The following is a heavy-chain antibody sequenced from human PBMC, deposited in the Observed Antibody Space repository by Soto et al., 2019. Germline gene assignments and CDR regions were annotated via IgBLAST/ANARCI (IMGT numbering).Heavy chain of an antibody. D-gene: IGHD6-6*01. Sequence: GGSLRLSCTSSGFTFSSYSRSWVRQAPGKGLEWVSAISCSGGSTYYADSVKGRFTISRDNFKNTLYLQMNSLRAEDTAVYYCAKDLEHSALAASPVDYWGQRTLVTVSS. CDR2: ISCSGGST. CDR3: AKDLEHSALAASPVDY. J-gene: IGHJ4*02. CDR1: GFTFSSYS. V-gene: IGHV3-23*01.